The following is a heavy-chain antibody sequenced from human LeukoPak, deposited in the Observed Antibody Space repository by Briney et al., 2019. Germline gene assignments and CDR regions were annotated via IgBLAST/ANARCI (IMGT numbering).Heavy chain of an antibody. V-gene: IGHV4-59*01. Sequence: SETLSLTCTVSGGSISSYYWSWIRQPPGKGLEWIGYISYSGSTNYNPSLKSRVTISVDTSKNQFSLKLSSVTAADTAVYYCARFDGGNTDAFDIWGQGTMVTVSS. CDR1: GGSISSYY. CDR2: ISYSGST. CDR3: ARFDGGNTDAFDI. D-gene: IGHD4-23*01. J-gene: IGHJ3*02.